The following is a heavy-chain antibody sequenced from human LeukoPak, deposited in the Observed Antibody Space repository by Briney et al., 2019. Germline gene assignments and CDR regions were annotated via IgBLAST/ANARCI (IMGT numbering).Heavy chain of an antibody. V-gene: IGHV1-8*01. Sequence: ASVKVSCKASGYTFASYDIGWVRQATGQGLEWMGWMNPNSGNTGYAQKFQGRVTITRNTSISTAYMELSSLRSEDTAVYYCAREERGSDAFDIWGQGTMVTVSS. D-gene: IGHD1-26*01. CDR2: MNPNSGNT. J-gene: IGHJ3*02. CDR1: GYTFASYD. CDR3: AREERGSDAFDI.